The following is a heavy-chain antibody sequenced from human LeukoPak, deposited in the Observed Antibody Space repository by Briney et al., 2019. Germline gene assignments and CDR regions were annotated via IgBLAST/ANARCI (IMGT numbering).Heavy chain of an antibody. D-gene: IGHD2-15*01. CDR1: GFTFSSYG. V-gene: IGHV3-23*01. Sequence: PGGSLRLSCAASGFTFSSYGMSWVRQAPGKGLEWVSAISGSGGSTYYADSVKGRFTISRDNSKSTLYLQMNSLRAEDMAVYYCAKVAPGYCSGGSCYGFDYWGQGTLVTVSS. J-gene: IGHJ4*02. CDR3: AKVAPGYCSGGSCYGFDY. CDR2: ISGSGGST.